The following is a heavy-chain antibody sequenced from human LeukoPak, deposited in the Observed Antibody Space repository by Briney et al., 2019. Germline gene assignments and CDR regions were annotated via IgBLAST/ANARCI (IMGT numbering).Heavy chain of an antibody. CDR3: ARSFYDYVWGSSDNWFDP. J-gene: IGHJ5*02. CDR2: IKQDGSEK. Sequence: GGSLRLSCAASGFTFSSYWMSWVRQAPGKGLEWVANIKQDGSEKYYVDSLKGRFTISRDNAKNSLYLQMNSLRAEDTAVYYCARSFYDYVWGSSDNWFDPWGQGTLVTVSS. V-gene: IGHV3-7*01. CDR1: GFTFSSYW. D-gene: IGHD3-16*01.